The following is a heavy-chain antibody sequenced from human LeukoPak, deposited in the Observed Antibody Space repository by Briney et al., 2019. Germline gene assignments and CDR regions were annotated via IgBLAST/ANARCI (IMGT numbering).Heavy chain of an antibody. Sequence: PGGSLRLSCAASGFTFSSYWMHWVRQAPGKGLVWVSRINSDGSSTSYADSVKGRFTISRDTFKNTVDLQMNNLRAEDTAVYYCARGDGYNYFDYWGQGTLVTVSS. CDR1: GFTFSSYW. CDR2: INSDGSST. D-gene: IGHD5-24*01. J-gene: IGHJ4*02. V-gene: IGHV3-74*01. CDR3: ARGDGYNYFDY.